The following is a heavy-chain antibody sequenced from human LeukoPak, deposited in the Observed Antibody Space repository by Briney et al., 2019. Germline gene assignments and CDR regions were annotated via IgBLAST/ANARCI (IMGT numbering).Heavy chain of an antibody. V-gene: IGHV3-48*03. CDR2: ISSSGSTI. Sequence: GGSLRLSCAASGFTFSSYEMNWVRQAPGKGLEWVSYISSSGSTIYYADSVKGRFTISRDNSKNTLYLQMNSLRAEDTAIYYCAKRSAESSGYFDSWGQGTLVTVSS. CDR3: AKRSAESSGYFDS. D-gene: IGHD6-19*01. CDR1: GFTFSSYE. J-gene: IGHJ4*02.